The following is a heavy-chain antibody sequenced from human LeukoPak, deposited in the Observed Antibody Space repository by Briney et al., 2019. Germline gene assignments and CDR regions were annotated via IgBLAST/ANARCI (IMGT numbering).Heavy chain of an antibody. CDR1: GGSISSYY. D-gene: IGHD5-18*01. Sequence: PSETLSLTCTVSGGSISSYYWSWIRQPPGKGLEWIGYIYYSGSTNYNPSLKSRVTISVDTSKNQFSLKLSSVTAADTAVYYCARVGYSYGWDSDYWGQGTLVTVSS. CDR2: IYYSGST. J-gene: IGHJ4*02. V-gene: IGHV4-59*01. CDR3: ARVGYSYGWDSDY.